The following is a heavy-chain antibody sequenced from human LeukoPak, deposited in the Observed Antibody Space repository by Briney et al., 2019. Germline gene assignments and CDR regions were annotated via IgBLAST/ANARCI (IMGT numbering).Heavy chain of an antibody. CDR1: GFTFTNSA. CDR3: AAEPGGTTVTTFERYFDL. Sequence: ASVKVSCKTSGFTFTNSAVQWVRQARGQRLEWIGWIVVGSGNTNYAQKFQERVTITRDMSTSTAHMELSSLRSEDTAVYYCAAEPGGTTVTTFERYFDLWGRGTLVTVSS. V-gene: IGHV1-58*01. J-gene: IGHJ2*01. CDR2: IVVGSGNT. D-gene: IGHD4-17*01.